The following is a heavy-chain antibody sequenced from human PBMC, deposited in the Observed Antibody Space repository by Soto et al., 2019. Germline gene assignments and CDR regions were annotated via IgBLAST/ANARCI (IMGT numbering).Heavy chain of an antibody. J-gene: IGHJ3*02. CDR1: GGTFSSYA. CDR2: IIPIFGTA. V-gene: IGHV1-69*06. CDR3: ATASLNYDILTGYFWAFDAFDI. Sequence: SVKVSCKASGGTFSSYAISWVRQAPGQGLEWMGGIIPIFGTANYAQKFQGRVTMTEDTSTDTAYMELSSLRSEDTAVYYCATASLNYDILTGYFWAFDAFDIWGQGTMVTVSS. D-gene: IGHD3-9*01.